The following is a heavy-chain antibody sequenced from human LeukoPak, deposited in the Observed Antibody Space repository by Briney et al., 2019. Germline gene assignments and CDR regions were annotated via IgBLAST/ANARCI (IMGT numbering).Heavy chain of an antibody. CDR1: GYTFTGYY. CDR3: ARGTTVLAFDP. V-gene: IGHV1-2*02. J-gene: IGHJ5*02. Sequence: ASVKVSCKASGYTFTGYYMHWVRQAPGQGLEWMGWINPNSGSTNYAQKFQGRVTMTRDTSISAAYMELSRLRSDDTAVYYCARGTTVLAFDPWGQGTLVTVSS. D-gene: IGHD4-17*01. CDR2: INPNSGST.